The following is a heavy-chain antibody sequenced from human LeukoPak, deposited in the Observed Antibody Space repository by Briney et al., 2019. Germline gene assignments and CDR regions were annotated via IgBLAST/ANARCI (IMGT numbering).Heavy chain of an antibody. CDR1: GYTFTGYY. V-gene: IGHV1-2*02. Sequence: ASVKVSCKASGYTFTGYYMHWVRQAPGQGLEWMGWINPNSGGTNYAQKFQGRVTMTRDTSISTAYMELSRLRSDDTAVYYCARDQYSNDAFDIWGQGTMVTVSS. J-gene: IGHJ3*02. CDR2: INPNSGGT. CDR3: ARDQYSNDAFDI. D-gene: IGHD6-6*01.